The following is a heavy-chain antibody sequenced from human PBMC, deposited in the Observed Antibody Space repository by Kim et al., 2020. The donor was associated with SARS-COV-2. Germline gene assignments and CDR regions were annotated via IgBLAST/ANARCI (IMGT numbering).Heavy chain of an antibody. CDR3: ARHVGYSYGIAFDY. D-gene: IGHD5-18*01. Sequence: SPPFQGHVTISADKSISTAYLQWSSLKASDTAMYYCARHVGYSYGIAFDYWGQGTLVTVSS. J-gene: IGHJ4*02. V-gene: IGHV5-10-1*01.